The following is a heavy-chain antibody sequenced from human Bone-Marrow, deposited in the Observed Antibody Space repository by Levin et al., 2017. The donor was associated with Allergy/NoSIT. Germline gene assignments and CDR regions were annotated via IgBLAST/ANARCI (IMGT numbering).Heavy chain of an antibody. Sequence: KSGGSLRLSCKGSGYSFTNYWIVWVRQMPGKGLEWMGIIYPGDSDTRYSPSFQGQVTISGDKSISTAYLQWSSLKASDTAMYYCARQLWSNGGLFHSDYWGQGTLVTVSS. CDR2: IYPGDSDT. CDR3: ARQLWSNGGLFHSDY. V-gene: IGHV5-51*01. CDR1: GYSFTNYW. J-gene: IGHJ4*02. D-gene: IGHD3-16*01.